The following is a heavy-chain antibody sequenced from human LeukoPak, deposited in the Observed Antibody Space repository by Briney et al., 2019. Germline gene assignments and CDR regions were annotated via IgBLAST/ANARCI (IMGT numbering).Heavy chain of an antibody. D-gene: IGHD3-3*01. V-gene: IGHV4-59*08. CDR1: GASMNKYY. Sequence: SETLSLTCTVSGASMNKYYWSWIRQPPGKGLEGIGYIHYGGNTNYSPSLKSRLTISVDRSNNQFSLSLTSVTAADTAVYYCARRSDLWSGFRSDYYYMDVWGNGTTVIVSS. CDR2: IHYGGNT. J-gene: IGHJ6*03. CDR3: ARRSDLWSGFRSDYYYMDV.